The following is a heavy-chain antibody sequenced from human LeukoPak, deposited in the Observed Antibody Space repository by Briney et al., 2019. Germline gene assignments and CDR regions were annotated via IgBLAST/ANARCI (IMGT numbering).Heavy chain of an antibody. CDR1: GGSISSYY. CDR3: ARGRNLLPGAWFDP. J-gene: IGHJ5*02. V-gene: IGHV4-59*01. D-gene: IGHD1-26*01. Sequence: SETLSLTCAVSGGSISSYYWSWIRQPPGKGLEWIGYLYYSGSTNYDPSLKSRVTISVDTSKNQFSLKLTSVTAADTAVYYCARGRNLLPGAWFDPWGQGTLVTVSS. CDR2: LYYSGST.